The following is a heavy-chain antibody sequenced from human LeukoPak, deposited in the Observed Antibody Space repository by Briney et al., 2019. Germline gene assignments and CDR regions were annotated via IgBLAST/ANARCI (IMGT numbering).Heavy chain of an antibody. J-gene: IGHJ6*03. V-gene: IGHV4-59*10. Sequence: PSETLSLTCAVYGGSFSNYYWSWIRQSPGKGLEWIGRIYTSGSTNYNPSLKSRVTLSVDTSKNQFSLKLSSVTAADTAVYYCARDPYGYFYMDVWGKGTTVTISS. CDR3: ARDPYGYFYMDV. CDR1: GGSFSNYY. CDR2: IYTSGST. D-gene: IGHD3-10*01.